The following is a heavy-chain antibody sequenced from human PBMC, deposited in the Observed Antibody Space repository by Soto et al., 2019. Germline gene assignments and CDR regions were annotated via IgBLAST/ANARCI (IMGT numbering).Heavy chain of an antibody. Sequence: QVQLVESGGGVVQPGRSLRLSCAASGFTFSSHGMHWVRQAPGKGLQWVAVISYDGSNKYYVDSVKGRFTISRDNSKNTLYLQMNSLRVEDTAVYYCVRGAVAGYYYYYGMDVW. V-gene: IGHV3-30*03. J-gene: IGHJ6*01. CDR3: VRGAVAGYYYYYGMDV. CDR1: GFTFSSHG. D-gene: IGHD6-19*01. CDR2: ISYDGSNK.